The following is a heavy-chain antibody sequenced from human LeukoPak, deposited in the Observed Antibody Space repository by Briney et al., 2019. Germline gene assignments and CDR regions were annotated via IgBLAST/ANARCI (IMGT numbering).Heavy chain of an antibody. Sequence: SETLSLTCTVSGYSISSGYYWGWIRQPPGKGLEWIGSIYHSGSTYYNPSLKSRVTISVDTSKNQFSLKLSSVTAADTAVYYCARALRSLYYYYMDVRGKGTTVTVSS. D-gene: IGHD4-17*01. J-gene: IGHJ6*03. CDR1: GYSISSGYY. CDR3: ARALRSLYYYYMDV. CDR2: IYHSGST. V-gene: IGHV4-38-2*02.